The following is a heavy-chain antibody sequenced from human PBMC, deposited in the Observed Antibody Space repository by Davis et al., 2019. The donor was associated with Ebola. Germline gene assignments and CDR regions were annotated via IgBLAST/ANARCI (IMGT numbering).Heavy chain of an antibody. J-gene: IGHJ6*02. CDR2: MNPSGGST. Sequence: ASVKVSCKASGYTFTDYYLHWVRQAPGQGLEWMGIMNPSGGSTIYAQKIPGRVTMTEDTSTSTFYLELSSLRSEDTAVYYCARGRVFYGMDVWGQGTTVTVSS. CDR3: ARGRVFYGMDV. CDR1: GYTFTDYY. D-gene: IGHD2-8*01. V-gene: IGHV1-46*01.